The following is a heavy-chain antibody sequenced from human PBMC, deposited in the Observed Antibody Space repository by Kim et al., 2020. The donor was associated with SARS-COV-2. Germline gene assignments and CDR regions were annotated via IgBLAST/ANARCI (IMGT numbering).Heavy chain of an antibody. J-gene: IGHJ4*02. D-gene: IGHD6-19*01. Sequence: GSSTSYADSVKGRFTISRDNAKNTLYLQMNSLRAEDTDVYYCVSGWYSRWWGQGTLVTVSS. V-gene: IGHV3-74*01. CDR2: GSST. CDR3: VSGWYSRW.